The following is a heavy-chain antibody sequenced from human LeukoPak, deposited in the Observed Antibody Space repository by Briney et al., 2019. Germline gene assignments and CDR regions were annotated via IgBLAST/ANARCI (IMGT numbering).Heavy chain of an antibody. D-gene: IGHD3-22*01. Sequence: SETLSLTCTVSGGSISSSSYYWGWIRQPPGKGLEWIGSIYYSGSSYYNPSLKSRVTISVDTFKSQFSLKLSSVTAADTAVYYCARRGPESSGYYFDYWGQGTLVTVSS. CDR2: IYYSGSS. CDR3: ARRGPESSGYYFDY. CDR1: GGSISSSSYY. V-gene: IGHV4-39*01. J-gene: IGHJ4*02.